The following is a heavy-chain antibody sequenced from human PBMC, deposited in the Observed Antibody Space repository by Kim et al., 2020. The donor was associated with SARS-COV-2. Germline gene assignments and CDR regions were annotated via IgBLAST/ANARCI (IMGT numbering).Heavy chain of an antibody. V-gene: IGHV4-31*03. CDR1: GGSISSGGYY. CDR2: IYYSGST. J-gene: IGHJ6*02. Sequence: SETLSLTCTVSGGSISSGGYYWSWIRQHPGKGLEWIGYIYYSGSTYYNPSLKSRVTISVDTPKNQFALKLSSVTAADTAVYYCARVAQWMGWFVYYNVMDAWGQGTLVTVSS. CDR3: ARVAQWMGWFVYYNVMDA. D-gene: IGHD6-19*01.